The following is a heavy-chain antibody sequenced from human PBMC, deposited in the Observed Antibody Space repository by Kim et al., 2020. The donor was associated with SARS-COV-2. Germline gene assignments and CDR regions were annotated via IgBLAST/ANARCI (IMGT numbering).Heavy chain of an antibody. Sequence: GGSLRLSCAASGFTFSNYSMNWVRQAPGKGLEWVSYISSRSSTIYYADSVKGRFTISRDNAKNSLYLQMNSLRAEDTAMYYCARTMTTRVDDAFDIWGQGTMVTVSS. V-gene: IGHV3-48*04. CDR3: ARTMTTRVDDAFDI. J-gene: IGHJ3*02. CDR1: GFTFSNYS. CDR2: ISSRSSTI. D-gene: IGHD4-17*01.